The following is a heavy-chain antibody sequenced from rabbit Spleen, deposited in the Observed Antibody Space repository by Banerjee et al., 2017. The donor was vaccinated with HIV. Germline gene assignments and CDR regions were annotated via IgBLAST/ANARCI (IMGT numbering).Heavy chain of an antibody. D-gene: IGHD8-1*01. CDR2: IYTTGSWT. Sequence: QEQLVESGGDLVKPEGSLTLTCTASGFTISSSYWICWVRQAPGKGLEWIACIYTTGSWTYFASWAKGRFTISNPSSTTVALQMTSLTAADTATYFCARDTGSSFSTYGMDLWGQGTLVTVS. J-gene: IGHJ6*01. CDR3: ARDTGSSFSTYGMDL. V-gene: IGHV1S45*01. CDR1: GFTISSSYW.